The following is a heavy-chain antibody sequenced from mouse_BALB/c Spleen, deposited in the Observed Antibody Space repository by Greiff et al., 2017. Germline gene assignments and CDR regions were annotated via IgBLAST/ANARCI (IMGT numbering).Heavy chain of an antibody. CDR3: ARNGDYAMDY. CDR1: GYTFTSYD. Sequence: QVQLQQSGPELVKPGASVKMSCKASGYTFTSYDINWVKQRPGQGLEWIGWIYPGDGSTKYNEKFKGKATLTADKSSSTAYMQLSSLTSENSAVYFCARNGDYAMDYWGQGTSVTVSS. J-gene: IGHJ4*01. CDR2: IYPGDGST. V-gene: IGHV1S56*01.